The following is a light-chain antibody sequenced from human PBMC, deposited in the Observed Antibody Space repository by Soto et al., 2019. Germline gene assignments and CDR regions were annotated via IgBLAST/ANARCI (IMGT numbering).Light chain of an antibody. J-gene: IGKJ5*01. V-gene: IGKV2-24*01. Sequence: EIVMTQTPRSLPVTLGQPVSISCKSSQSLVRSDGNAYLNWLHQRPGQPPRLLIYKVSNRFTGVPDRFSGSGAGTDFTLHISRVEAEDVGIYFCMQVAQLRTFSQGTRLEIK. CDR2: KVS. CDR1: QSLVRSDGNAY. CDR3: MQVAQLRT.